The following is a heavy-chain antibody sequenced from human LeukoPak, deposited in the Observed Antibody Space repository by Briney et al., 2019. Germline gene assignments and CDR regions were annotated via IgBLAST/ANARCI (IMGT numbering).Heavy chain of an antibody. J-gene: IGHJ4*02. CDR3: AEVLRYFDWLLSAGFDY. D-gene: IGHD3-9*01. CDR2: ISGSGGST. CDR1: GFTFSSYA. V-gene: IGHV3-23*01. Sequence: GGSLRLSCAASGFTFSSYAMSWVRQAPGKGLEWVSAISGSGGSTYYADSVKGRFTISRDNSKNTLYLQMNSLRAEDAAVYYCAEVLRYFDWLLSAGFDYWGQGTLVTVSS.